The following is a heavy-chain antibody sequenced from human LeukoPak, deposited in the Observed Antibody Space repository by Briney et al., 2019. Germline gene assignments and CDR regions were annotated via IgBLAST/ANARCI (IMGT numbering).Heavy chain of an antibody. CDR1: GLTFSSYG. D-gene: IGHD1-26*01. CDR3: AKNSGSYDGAFDI. J-gene: IGHJ3*02. Sequence: GGSLRLSCAASGLTFSSYGMHWVRQAPGKGLEWVAVISYDGSNKYYADSVKGRFTISRDNSKNTLYLQMNSLRAEDTAVYYCAKNSGSYDGAFDIWGQGTMVTVSS. CDR2: ISYDGSNK. V-gene: IGHV3-30*18.